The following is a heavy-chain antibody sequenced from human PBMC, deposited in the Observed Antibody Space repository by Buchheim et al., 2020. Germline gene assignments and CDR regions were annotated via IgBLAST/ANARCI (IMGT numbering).Heavy chain of an antibody. CDR2: ISTRATTK. CDR3: ARDPGSDILTGSDPGLDF. D-gene: IGHD3-9*01. CDR1: GFTFKTYE. J-gene: IGHJ4*02. V-gene: IGHV3-48*03. Sequence: EVQLVESGGGLVQTGGSLRLSCAASGFTFKTYEMNWVRQAPGKVLEWVSYISTRATTKYYADSVKGRFSISRDNAKSILYLQMNSLRAEDTAVYYCARDPGSDILTGSDPGLDFWGLGTL.